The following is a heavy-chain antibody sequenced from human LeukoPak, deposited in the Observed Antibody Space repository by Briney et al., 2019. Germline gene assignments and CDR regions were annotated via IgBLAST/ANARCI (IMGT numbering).Heavy chain of an antibody. CDR2: ISSSSSYI. J-gene: IGHJ4*02. D-gene: IGHD3-10*01. Sequence: GGSLRLSCAASGFMFSSYAMNWVRQAPGKGLEWVSSISSSSSYIYYADSVKGRFTISRDNAKNSLYLQMNSLRAEDTAVYYCARDSFFGEPRSGYFDYWGQGALVTVSS. CDR3: ARDSFFGEPRSGYFDY. V-gene: IGHV3-21*04. CDR1: GFMFSSYA.